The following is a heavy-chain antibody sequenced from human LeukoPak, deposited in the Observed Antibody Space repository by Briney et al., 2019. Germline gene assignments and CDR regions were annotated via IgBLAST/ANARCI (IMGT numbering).Heavy chain of an antibody. J-gene: IGHJ4*02. V-gene: IGHV4-59*01. CDR3: ARMGASPTVTTRVYYFDY. Sequence: SETLSLTCTVSGGSISSYYWSWTPQPPGKGLVWIGYIYYSGRTNYNPSLESRVTISVDTSKNQFSLKLSTVTAADTAVYYCARMGASPTVTTRVYYFDYWGQGTLVTVSS. CDR2: IYYSGRT. D-gene: IGHD4-17*01. CDR1: GGSISSYY.